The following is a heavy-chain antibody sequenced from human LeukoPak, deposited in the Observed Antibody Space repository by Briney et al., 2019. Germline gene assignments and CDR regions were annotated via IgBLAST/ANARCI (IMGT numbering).Heavy chain of an antibody. Sequence: ASVKVSCKASGYMFTVYYMHWVRQAPGQGLEWMGWINPNSGGSNYAQKFQGRVTMTRDTSISTAYMELSSLRSDDTAVYYCARGYCSGDCFTLFDYWGRGTLVTVSS. V-gene: IGHV1-2*02. CDR2: INPNSGGS. D-gene: IGHD2-21*02. J-gene: IGHJ4*02. CDR3: ARGYCSGDCFTLFDY. CDR1: GYMFTVYY.